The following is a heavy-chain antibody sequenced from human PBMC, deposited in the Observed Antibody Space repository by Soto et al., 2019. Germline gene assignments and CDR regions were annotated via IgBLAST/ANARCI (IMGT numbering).Heavy chain of an antibody. J-gene: IGHJ5*02. D-gene: IGHD3-3*01. Sequence: ASVKVSCKASGYTFTGYFMHWVRQAPGQGLEWMGWINPNSGATKYAEKFQGRVTLSRDTSIRTAYMELSGLRSDDTAVYYCARGGGTILAPLPWGQGTLVTVSS. V-gene: IGHV1-2*02. CDR2: INPNSGAT. CDR1: GYTFTGYF. CDR3: ARGGGTILAPLP.